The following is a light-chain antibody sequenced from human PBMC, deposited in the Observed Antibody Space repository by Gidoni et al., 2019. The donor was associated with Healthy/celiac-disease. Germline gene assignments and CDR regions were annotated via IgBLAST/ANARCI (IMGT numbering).Light chain of an antibody. CDR2: KAS. CDR1: QSISSW. Sequence: DIQMTQSPSTLSASVGDRVTITCRASQSISSWLAWYQQKPGKATKLLIYKASSLESGVPSRFSGSVSGTEFTLTITSLQPDDFATYYCQQYNSYSYTLGQGTKLEIK. J-gene: IGKJ2*01. CDR3: QQYNSYSYT. V-gene: IGKV1-5*03.